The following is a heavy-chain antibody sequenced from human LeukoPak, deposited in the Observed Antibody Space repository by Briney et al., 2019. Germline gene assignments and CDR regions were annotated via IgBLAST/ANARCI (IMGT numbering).Heavy chain of an antibody. CDR2: IYYSGST. J-gene: IGHJ4*02. CDR3: ARHFGITMVRGVTAFDY. V-gene: IGHV4-59*08. Sequence: SETLSLTCTVSGGSISSYYWSWIRQPPGKGLEWIGYIYYSGSTNYNPSLKSRVTISVDTSKNQFSLKLSSVTAADTAVYYCARHFGITMVRGVTAFDYWGQGTLVTVSS. D-gene: IGHD3-10*01. CDR1: GGSISSYY.